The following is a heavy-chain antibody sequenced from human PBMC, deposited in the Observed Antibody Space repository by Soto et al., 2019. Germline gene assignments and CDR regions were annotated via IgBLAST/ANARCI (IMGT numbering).Heavy chain of an antibody. Sequence: EVQLVESGGGLVQPGGSLKLSCAASGFTFSGSAMHWVRQASGKGLEWVGRIRSKANSYSTAYAAWVKGRVTISRDDAKNKAYLQTRSLNTEDTAVYYCTRIGGDTAMDHWGQGTLVTVSP. CDR2: IRSKANSYST. CDR3: TRIGGDTAMDH. J-gene: IGHJ4*02. D-gene: IGHD5-18*01. CDR1: GFTFSGSA. V-gene: IGHV3-73*02.